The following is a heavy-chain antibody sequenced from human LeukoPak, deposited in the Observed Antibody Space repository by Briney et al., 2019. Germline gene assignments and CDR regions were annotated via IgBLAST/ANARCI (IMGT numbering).Heavy chain of an antibody. CDR3: AKYQLLNDNYWRDAFDV. Sequence: GGSLRLSCAASGFAFRNYAMTWVRQAPRKGLEWVSVIGRRGDIYYADSVKGRFTIPRDNAKNILYLQMNSLRAEDTAMYYCAKYQLLNDNYWRDAFDVWGQGTMVTVSS. D-gene: IGHD2-2*01. CDR1: GFAFRNYA. CDR2: IGRRGDI. J-gene: IGHJ3*01. V-gene: IGHV3-23*01.